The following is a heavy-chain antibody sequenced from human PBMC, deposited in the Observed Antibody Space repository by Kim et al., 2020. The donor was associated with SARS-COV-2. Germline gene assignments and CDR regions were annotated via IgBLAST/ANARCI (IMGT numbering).Heavy chain of an antibody. D-gene: IGHD3-10*01. CDR1: GFTFSSYG. CDR2: ISYDGSNK. V-gene: IGHV3-30*18. Sequence: GGSLRLSCAASGFTFSSYGMHWVRQAPGKGLEWVAVISYDGSNKYYADSVKGRFTISRDNSKNTLYLQMNSLRAEDTAVDYCAKDVYGLGSGLDVWGQGTTVTVSS. CDR3: AKDVYGLGSGLDV. J-gene: IGHJ6*02.